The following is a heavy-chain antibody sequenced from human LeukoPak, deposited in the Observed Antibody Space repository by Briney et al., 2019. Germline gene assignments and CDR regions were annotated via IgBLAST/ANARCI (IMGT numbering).Heavy chain of an antibody. CDR3: ARDHDSSGYSYYYAMDV. V-gene: IGHV4-30-4*01. D-gene: IGHD3-22*01. CDR2: ICNSGNT. Sequence: SETLSLTCTVSGGSISSGDYSWTWIRQPPGKGLEWIGCICNSGNTYYNSSLRSRLTISVDTSKNQFSLKLSSMTAADTAVYYCARDHDSSGYSYYYAMDVWGRGATVTVSS. CDR1: GGSISSGDYS. J-gene: IGHJ6*02.